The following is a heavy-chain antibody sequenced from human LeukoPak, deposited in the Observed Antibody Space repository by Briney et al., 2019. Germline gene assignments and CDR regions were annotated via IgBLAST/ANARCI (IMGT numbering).Heavy chain of an antibody. CDR3: AKDQLNRFCSGGSCSITHDS. CDR2: ISGSVRST. V-gene: IGHV3-23*01. J-gene: IGHJ4*02. D-gene: IGHD2-15*01. CDR1: GFTFSTYR. Sequence: PGGSLRLSCAASGFTFSTYRMRWVRQAPGQGLEWVSAISGSVRSTYYSDSVKGRFTISKDTSKNTLYLQMNSLRDEDTAIYYCAKDQLNRFCSGGSCSITHDSWGQGTLVTVSS.